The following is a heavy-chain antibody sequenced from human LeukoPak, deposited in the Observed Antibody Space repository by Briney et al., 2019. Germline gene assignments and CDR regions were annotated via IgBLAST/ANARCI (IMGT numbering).Heavy chain of an antibody. V-gene: IGHV3-20*04. D-gene: IGHD5-12*01. CDR1: GFTFDDYG. J-gene: IGHJ4*02. CDR3: AKEGLRSFDF. CDR2: INWNGGST. Sequence: GGSLRLSCAASGFTFDDYGMSWVRQAPGKGLEWVSGINWNGGSTGYADSVKGRFTISRDNSKRTLYLQMNSLRSEDTAVYYCAKEGLRSFDFWGQGTLVTVSS.